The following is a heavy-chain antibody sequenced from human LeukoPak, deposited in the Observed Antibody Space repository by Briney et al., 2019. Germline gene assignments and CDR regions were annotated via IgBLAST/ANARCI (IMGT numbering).Heavy chain of an antibody. J-gene: IGHJ5*02. CDR2: IYYTGTT. D-gene: IGHD3-3*01. CDR3: ARNPYYDFWSGYYHNWFDP. CDR1: GGSISSDDYS. V-gene: IGHV4-30-4*08. Sequence: SETLSLTCTVSGGSISSDDYSWSWIRQPPGKGLEWIGYIYYTGTTHYNPSLKSRVTISVDTSKNQFSLKLSSVTAADTAVYYCARNPYYDFWSGYYHNWFDPWGQGTLVTVSS.